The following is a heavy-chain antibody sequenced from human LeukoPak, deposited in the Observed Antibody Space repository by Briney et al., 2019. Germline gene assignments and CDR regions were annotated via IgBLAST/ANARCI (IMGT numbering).Heavy chain of an antibody. V-gene: IGHV3-53*01. D-gene: IGHD3-10*01. Sequence: PGGSLRLSCAASGFTVSSNYMSWVRQAPGQGLEWVSVIYSGGSTYYADSVKDRFTISRDTSKNTLYLQMNSLRAEDTAVYYCARGTFGELFTWGQGTLVTVSS. CDR1: GFTVSSNY. J-gene: IGHJ5*02. CDR2: IYSGGST. CDR3: ARGTFGELFT.